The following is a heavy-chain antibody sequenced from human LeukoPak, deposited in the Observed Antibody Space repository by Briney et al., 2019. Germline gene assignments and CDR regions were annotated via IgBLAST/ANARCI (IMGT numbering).Heavy chain of an antibody. J-gene: IGHJ4*02. V-gene: IGHV3-15*01. Sequence: GGSLRLSCEGSGFNFNDAWMSWIRQAPGKGLEWVGRVRTTAEGETTDYAAPVRGRFIISRDDSKNMVFLQMNRLETEDTAIYYCTAGLGKTDGDSWGQGTLVTASS. CDR1: GFNFNDAW. D-gene: IGHD4-11*01. CDR2: VRTTAEGETT. CDR3: TAGLGKTDGDS.